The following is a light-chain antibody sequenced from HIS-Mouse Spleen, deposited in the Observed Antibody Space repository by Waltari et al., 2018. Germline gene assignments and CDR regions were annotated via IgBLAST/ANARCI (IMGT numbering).Light chain of an antibody. CDR3: YSTDSSGNHRV. Sequence: SYELTQPPSVSVSPGQTARITCSGDALPKKSAYWYQQKSGQAPVLVIYEESKRPSGIPGRFSGSSSGTMATLTISGAQVEDEADYYCYSTDSSGNHRVFGGGTKLTVL. CDR1: ALPKKS. CDR2: EES. V-gene: IGLV3-10*01. J-gene: IGLJ2*01.